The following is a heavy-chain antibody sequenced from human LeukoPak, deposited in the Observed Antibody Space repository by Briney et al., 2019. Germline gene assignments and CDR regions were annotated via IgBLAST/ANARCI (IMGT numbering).Heavy chain of an antibody. CDR1: GFTFSDYY. CDR3: ARLTQGQWLVLDY. J-gene: IGHJ4*02. CDR2: INHSGST. D-gene: IGHD6-19*01. Sequence: GSLRLSCAASGFTFSDYYMSWIRQPPGKGLEWIGEINHSGSTNYNPSLKSRVTISVDTSKNQFSLKLNSMTAADTAVYYCARLTQGQWLVLDYWGQGTLVTVSS. V-gene: IGHV4-34*01.